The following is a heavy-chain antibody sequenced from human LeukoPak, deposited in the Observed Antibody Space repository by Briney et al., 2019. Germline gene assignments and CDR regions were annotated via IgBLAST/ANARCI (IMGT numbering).Heavy chain of an antibody. CDR2: ISQDGSET. CDR3: VRDLGHSRHYFEY. Sequence: GGSLRLSCAASGFTFNSFFLNWVRLTPGRELEWLACISQDGSETFYMDSVRGRFTISRDNTKNSLYLQMNSLRAEDTAVYFCVRDLGHSRHYFEYWGQGALVTVSS. D-gene: IGHD7-27*01. J-gene: IGHJ4*02. CDR1: GFTFNSFF. V-gene: IGHV3-7*01.